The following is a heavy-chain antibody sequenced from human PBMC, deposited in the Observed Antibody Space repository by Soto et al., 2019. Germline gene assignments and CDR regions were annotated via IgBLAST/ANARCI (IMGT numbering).Heavy chain of an antibody. V-gene: IGHV4-4*07. CDR3: ARTPGWYFDV. CDR1: GGYISTYY. CDR2: IHASGNT. Sequence: QVQLLESGPGLVKPSETLSLTCNVSGGYISTYYWSWIRQPAGKGLEWIGRIHASGNTDYNPSLKSRVTMSVDTSKNQFSLRLTSLTAADTAVYYCARTPGWYFDVWGQGTLVTASS. D-gene: IGHD6-19*01. J-gene: IGHJ4*02.